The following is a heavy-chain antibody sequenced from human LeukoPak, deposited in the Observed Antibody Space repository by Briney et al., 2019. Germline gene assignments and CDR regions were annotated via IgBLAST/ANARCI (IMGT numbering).Heavy chain of an antibody. CDR3: ARISGYSYAHFDY. CDR1: GGSINSGNYY. J-gene: IGHJ4*02. CDR2: IYTSGST. V-gene: IGHV4-61*02. Sequence: SETLSLTCTVSGGSINSGNYYWSWIRQPAGKGLEWIGRIYTSGSTNYNPSLKSRVTISVDTSKNQFSLNLSSVTAADTAAYYCARISGYSYAHFDYWGQGTLVTVSS. D-gene: IGHD5-18*01.